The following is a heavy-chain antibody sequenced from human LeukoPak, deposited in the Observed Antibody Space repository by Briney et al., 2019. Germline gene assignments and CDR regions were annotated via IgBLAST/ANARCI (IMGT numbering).Heavy chain of an antibody. Sequence: GASVKVSCKASGYTFTSYGISWVRQAPGQGLEWMGWINTNTGNPTYAQGFTGRFVFSLDTSVSTAYLQISSLKAEDTAVYYCASGEGSSRAFYYYMDVWGKGTTVTVSS. V-gene: IGHV7-4-1*02. CDR3: ASGEGSSRAFYYYMDV. D-gene: IGHD6-13*01. J-gene: IGHJ6*03. CDR2: INTNTGNP. CDR1: GYTFTSYG.